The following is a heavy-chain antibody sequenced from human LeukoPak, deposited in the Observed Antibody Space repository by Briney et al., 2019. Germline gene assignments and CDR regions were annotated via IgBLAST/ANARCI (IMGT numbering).Heavy chain of an antibody. D-gene: IGHD3-9*01. J-gene: IGHJ3*01. Sequence: PSETLSLTCTVSGGSISNYYWNWIRQPPGKGLVWIGYVYYCGTTNYHPSLQSRVTVSVDTSKNQFSLKLRSVTAADTAVYYCARLPRSFDSKDAFDVWGQGTMVTVSS. CDR3: ARLPRSFDSKDAFDV. CDR2: VYYCGTT. CDR1: GGSISNYY. V-gene: IGHV4-59*08.